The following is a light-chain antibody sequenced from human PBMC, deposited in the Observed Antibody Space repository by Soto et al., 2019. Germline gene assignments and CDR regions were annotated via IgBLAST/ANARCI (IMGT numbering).Light chain of an antibody. Sequence: DIQMTQSPSTLCASVGDRVTIPCRASQSISTWLAWYQQKLGKAPKILIYDASNLQSGVPSRFSGSGSGTEFTLPLSRLQPDDFETYYCQHYNSYSEAFGQGTKVDIK. CDR2: DAS. CDR3: QHYNSYSEA. V-gene: IGKV1-5*01. J-gene: IGKJ1*01. CDR1: QSISTW.